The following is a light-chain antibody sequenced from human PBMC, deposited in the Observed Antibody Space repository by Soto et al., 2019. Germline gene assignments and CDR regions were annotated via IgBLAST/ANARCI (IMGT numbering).Light chain of an antibody. Sequence: DVVMSQSPLSLPVALGQPASISCRSXXXXXXXXXXXXLSWFYQRPGQSPRRLISKVSDRDSGVPDKFTGSGSGTXFTLKXNRVXAXXXXXXXXXXXXXXPPAFGQGTRLEIK. CDR1: XXXXXXXXXXX. CDR3: XXXXXXPPA. CDR2: KVS. V-gene: IGKV2-30*02. J-gene: IGKJ2*01.